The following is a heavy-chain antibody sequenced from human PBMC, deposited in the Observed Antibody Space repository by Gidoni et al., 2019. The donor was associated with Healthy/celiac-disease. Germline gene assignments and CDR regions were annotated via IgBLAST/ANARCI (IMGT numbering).Heavy chain of an antibody. CDR3: ASCTVTERTLDY. CDR1: GYSFTRYW. D-gene: IGHD4-17*01. CDR2: IDPSDSYT. Sequence: VQLVQSGAEVKKPGESLRISCQGSGYSFTRYWISWVRQMRGKGLEWRGGIDPSDSYTSNSPSFQGHVTISADKSIITAYLRWSSLKASDTAMYYCASCTVTERTLDYWGQGTLVTVSS. J-gene: IGHJ4*02. V-gene: IGHV5-10-1*03.